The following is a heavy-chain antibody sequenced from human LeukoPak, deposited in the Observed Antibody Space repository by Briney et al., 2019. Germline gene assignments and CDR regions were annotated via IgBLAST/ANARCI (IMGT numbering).Heavy chain of an antibody. CDR1: GFTFSSYS. CDR3: ARDRHYDFWSGYSDDYHMDV. D-gene: IGHD3-3*01. Sequence: KSGGSLRLSCAASGFTFSSYSMNWVRQAPGKGLEWVSSISSSSSYIYYADSVKGRFTISRDNAKNSLYLQMNSLRAEDTAVYYCARDRHYDFWSGYSDDYHMDVWGKGTTVTVSS. V-gene: IGHV3-21*01. CDR2: ISSSSSYI. J-gene: IGHJ6*03.